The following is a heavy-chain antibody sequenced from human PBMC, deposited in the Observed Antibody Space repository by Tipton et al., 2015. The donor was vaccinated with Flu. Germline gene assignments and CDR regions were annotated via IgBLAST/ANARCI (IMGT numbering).Heavy chain of an antibody. CDR1: GGSVSSNN. V-gene: IGHV4-59*02. CDR3: ARELRFLEGSMDV. CDR2: IFYRGTT. J-gene: IGHJ6*02. D-gene: IGHD3-3*01. Sequence: TLSLTCTVSGGSVSSNNWIWIRQFPGKGLEWIGFIFYRGTTNYNPSLKSRVSISSDTSKNEFSLKLTSVTAADTAVYYCARELRFLEGSMDVWGQGATVTVSS.